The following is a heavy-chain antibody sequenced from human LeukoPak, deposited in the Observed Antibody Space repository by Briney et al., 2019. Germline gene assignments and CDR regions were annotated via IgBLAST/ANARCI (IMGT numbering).Heavy chain of an antibody. CDR2: INHSGST. J-gene: IGHJ4*02. V-gene: IGHV4-34*01. Sequence: PSETLSLTCAVYGGSFSGYYWSWIRQPPGKGLEWIGEINHSGSTNYNPSLKSRVTISVDTSKNQFSLKLSSVTAADTAVYYCAKATPWTSKRFIAAAAPFDYWGQGTLVTVSS. CDR1: GGSFSGYY. CDR3: AKATPWTSKRFIAAAAPFDY. D-gene: IGHD6-13*01.